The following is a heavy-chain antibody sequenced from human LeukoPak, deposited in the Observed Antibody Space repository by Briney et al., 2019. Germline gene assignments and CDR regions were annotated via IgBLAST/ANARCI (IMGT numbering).Heavy chain of an antibody. D-gene: IGHD6-19*01. CDR2: IDPNGRYT. CDR3: VRGSTDWNGMDV. CDR1: GFTFSNHY. J-gene: IGHJ6*02. V-gene: IGHV3-74*01. Sequence: GGSLRLSCAAFGFTFSNHYMHWVRQAPGKGLVSVSRIDPNGRYTSYADSVKGRFTISRDNAKNTLYLQMSTLGAEDTALYYCVRGSTDWNGMDVWGQGTTVTVSS.